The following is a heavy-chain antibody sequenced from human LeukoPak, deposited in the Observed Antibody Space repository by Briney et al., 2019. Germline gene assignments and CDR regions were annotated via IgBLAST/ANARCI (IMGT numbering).Heavy chain of an antibody. V-gene: IGHV1-2*02. J-gene: IGHJ4*02. CDR3: ARTPGYSDYDPFDY. CDR2: INPNSGGT. Sequence: ASVKVSCKASGYTFTGYYMHWVRQAPGQGLEWMGWINPNSGGTNYAQKFQGRVTMTRDTSISTAYMELSRLRSDGTAVYYCARTPGYSDYDPFDYWGQGTLVTVSS. CDR1: GYTFTGYY. D-gene: IGHD5-12*01.